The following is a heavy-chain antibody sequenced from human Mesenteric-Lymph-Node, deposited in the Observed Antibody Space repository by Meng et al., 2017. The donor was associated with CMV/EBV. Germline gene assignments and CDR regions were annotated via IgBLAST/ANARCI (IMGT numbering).Heavy chain of an antibody. CDR3: AKDARYCSSSTCYPNPYYFDY. D-gene: IGHD2-2*01. J-gene: IGHJ4*02. CDR1: GFTFSSYS. Sequence: GGSLRLSCTASGFTFSSYSMHWVRQAPGKGLEWVTFIRYDGSNKYYADSVKGRFTISRDNSKNTLYLQMTSLRAEDTAVYSCAKDARYCSSSTCYPNPYYFDYWGQGMLVTVSS. V-gene: IGHV3-30*02. CDR2: IRYDGSNK.